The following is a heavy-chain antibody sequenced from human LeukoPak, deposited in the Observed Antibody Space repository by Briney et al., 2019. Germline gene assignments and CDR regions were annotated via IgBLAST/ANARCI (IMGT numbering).Heavy chain of an antibody. CDR1: GFTFSSYG. Sequence: HSGGSLRLSCAASGFTFSSYGMHWVRQAPGKGLEWVAFIRYDGSNKYYADSVKGRFTISRDNSKNTLYLQMNSLRAEDTAVYYCAKDQVLLWFGEFDYWGQGTLITVSS. CDR2: IRYDGSNK. D-gene: IGHD3-10*01. CDR3: AKDQVLLWFGEFDY. V-gene: IGHV3-30*02. J-gene: IGHJ4*02.